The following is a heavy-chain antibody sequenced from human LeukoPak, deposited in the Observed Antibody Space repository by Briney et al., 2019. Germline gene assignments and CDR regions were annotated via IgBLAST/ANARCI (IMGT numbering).Heavy chain of an antibody. CDR1: GYIFTTYW. CDR3: ARTQLVGAPDY. D-gene: IGHD1-26*01. CDR2: IYPGDSET. J-gene: IGHJ4*02. V-gene: IGHV5-51*01. Sequence: GESLKISWKISGYIFTTYWIGWVRQMPGKGLEWMGIIYPGDSETRYSPSFQGQVTFSVDKSISAAYLQWSSLNVSDTAIYYCARTQLVGAPDYWGQGTLVTVSS.